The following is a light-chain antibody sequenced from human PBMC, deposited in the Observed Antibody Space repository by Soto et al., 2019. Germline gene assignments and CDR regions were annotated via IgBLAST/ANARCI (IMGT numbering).Light chain of an antibody. CDR3: QQIHT. V-gene: IGKV1-5*03. CDR2: KAS. CDR1: QSISSW. J-gene: IGKJ2*01. Sequence: DIQMTQSPSTLSASVGDRVTITCRASQSISSWLAWYQQKPGKAPKLLIYKASSLESGVPSRFSGSGSGTEFTLTISSLQPDDFATYYRQQIHTFGQGTKLEIK.